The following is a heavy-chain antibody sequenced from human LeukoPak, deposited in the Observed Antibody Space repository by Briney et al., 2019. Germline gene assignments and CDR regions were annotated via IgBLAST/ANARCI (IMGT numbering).Heavy chain of an antibody. V-gene: IGHV4-59*01. D-gene: IGHD5-12*01. CDR3: ARSGRGYSGYDWSYYYMDV. CDR2: IYYSGST. Sequence: PSETLSLTCTVSGVSISSYYWSWIRQPPGKGLEWIGYIYYSGSTNYNPSLKSRVTISVDTSKNQFSLKLSSVTAADTAVYYCARSGRGYSGYDWSYYYMDVWGKGTTVTVSS. CDR1: GVSISSYY. J-gene: IGHJ6*03.